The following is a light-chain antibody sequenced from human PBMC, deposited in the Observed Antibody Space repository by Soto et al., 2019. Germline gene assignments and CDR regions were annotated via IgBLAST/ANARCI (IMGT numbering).Light chain of an antibody. CDR2: AAS. CDR1: QGMRNF. CDR3: QKYSSVPV. V-gene: IGKV1-27*01. Sequence: DIQMTQSPTSLSASVGDRVTITCRASQGMRNFVAWYQQKPGKAPKLLIYAASTLQSGVPSRFSGSGSGTDFTLNINILQPEDVATYSCQKYSSVPVFGPGTKVEIK. J-gene: IGKJ3*01.